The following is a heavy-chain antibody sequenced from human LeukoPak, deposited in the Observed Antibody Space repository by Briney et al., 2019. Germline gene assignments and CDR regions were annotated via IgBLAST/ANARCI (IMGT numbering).Heavy chain of an antibody. V-gene: IGHV3-7*05. Sequence: GGSLRLSCAVSGFSFNNYWMSWVRQAPGKGLEWVANIKQDGSEKYYVDSVKGRFSISRDNAKNSLYLQMNSLRAEDTAVYYCAKVLTMVRGAAHDYWGQGTLVTVSS. CDR2: IKQDGSEK. CDR3: AKVLTMVRGAAHDY. CDR1: GFSFNNYW. D-gene: IGHD3-10*01. J-gene: IGHJ4*02.